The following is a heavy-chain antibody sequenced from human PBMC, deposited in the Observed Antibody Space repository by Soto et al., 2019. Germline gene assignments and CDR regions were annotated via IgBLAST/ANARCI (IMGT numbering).Heavy chain of an antibody. CDR3: ARLLVGGDAYNYLVF. V-gene: IGHV4-59*02. J-gene: IGHJ4*02. Sequence: PSEPLSLTCTVSCVSVHNYYWNWIRQPPWKGLEWIGYIFRDGTTNYNPSLKSRLTMSVDMSKNQFSLNLTSVTAADTAVYYCARLLVGGDAYNYLVFWGQGTLVTVSS. CDR1: CVSVHNYY. CDR2: IFRDGTT. D-gene: IGHD2-15*01.